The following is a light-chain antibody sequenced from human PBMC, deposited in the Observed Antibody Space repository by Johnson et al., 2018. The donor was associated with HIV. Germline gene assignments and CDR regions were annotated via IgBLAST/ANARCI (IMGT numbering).Light chain of an antibody. CDR3: AAWDDSLNGPYV. J-gene: IGLJ1*01. V-gene: IGLV1-51*01. Sequence: QSVLTQPPSVSAAPGQKVTISCSGSSSNIGRNYVSWYQHLPGTAPKLLIYDNDKRPSVIPDQFSGSKSGTSATLAISGLQAEDEADYYFAAWDDSLNGPYVFGTGTKVTVL. CDR2: DND. CDR1: SSNIGRNY.